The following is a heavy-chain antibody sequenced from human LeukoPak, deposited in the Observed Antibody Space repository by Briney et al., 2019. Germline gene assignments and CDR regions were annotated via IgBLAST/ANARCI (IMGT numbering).Heavy chain of an antibody. Sequence: GGSLRLSCAASGFTFSAYAMGWVRQAPGKGLEWVSVITKSGDNTYSADSVKGRFTISRDNAKNSLYLQMNSLRAEDTAVYHCAKTLRDLEWLTGELDVWGQGTAVTVSS. CDR1: GFTFSAYA. V-gene: IGHV3-23*01. CDR2: ITKSGDNT. D-gene: IGHD3-3*01. J-gene: IGHJ6*02. CDR3: AKTLRDLEWLTGELDV.